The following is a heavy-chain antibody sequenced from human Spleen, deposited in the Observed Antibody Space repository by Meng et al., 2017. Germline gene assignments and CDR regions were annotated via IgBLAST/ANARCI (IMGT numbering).Heavy chain of an antibody. CDR3: ARPRIAAAPESPHPNAFDI. V-gene: IGHV1-69*05. Sequence: KISCKASGGTFSSYAISWVRQAPGQGLEWMGGIIPIFGTANYAQKFQGRVTITTDESTSTAYMELSSLRSEDTAVYYCARPRIAAAPESPHPNAFDIWGQGTMVTVSS. D-gene: IGHD6-13*01. CDR1: GGTFSSYA. CDR2: IIPIFGTA. J-gene: IGHJ3*02.